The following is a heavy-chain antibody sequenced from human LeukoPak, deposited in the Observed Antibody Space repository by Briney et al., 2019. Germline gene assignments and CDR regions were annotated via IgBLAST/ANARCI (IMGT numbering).Heavy chain of an antibody. CDR2: INAGNGNT. Sequence: ASVEVSCKASGYTFTSYAMHWVRQAPGQRLEWMGWINAGNGNTKYSQKFQGRVTITRDTSASTAYMELSSLRSEDTAVYYCASYSGYDLGAFDIWGQGTMVTVSS. D-gene: IGHD5-12*01. V-gene: IGHV1-3*01. CDR1: GYTFTSYA. J-gene: IGHJ3*02. CDR3: ASYSGYDLGAFDI.